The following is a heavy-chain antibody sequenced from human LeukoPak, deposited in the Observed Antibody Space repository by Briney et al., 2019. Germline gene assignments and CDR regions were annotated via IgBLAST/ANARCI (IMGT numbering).Heavy chain of an antibody. Sequence: GGSLRLSCAASGFTFSIYGMSGVRQAPGKGLEWVSTISGRDSNTYYADSVEGRFIISRDNSRNTLYLQMNSLRAEDTAVYYCARRSDYGGNGNYFDYWGQGTPVTVSS. CDR1: GFTFSIYG. CDR3: ARRSDYGGNGNYFDY. CDR2: ISGRDSNT. J-gene: IGHJ4*02. D-gene: IGHD4-23*01. V-gene: IGHV3-23*01.